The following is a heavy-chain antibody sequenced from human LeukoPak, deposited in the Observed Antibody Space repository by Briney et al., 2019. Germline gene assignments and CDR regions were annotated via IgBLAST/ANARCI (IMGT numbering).Heavy chain of an antibody. CDR3: ARANIAAANYPFDY. D-gene: IGHD6-25*01. CDR1: GFTFDDYA. J-gene: IGHJ4*02. Sequence: GGSLRLSCAASGFTFDDYAMHWVRQAPGKGLEWVSGISWNSGSIGYADSVKGRFTISRDNAKNTPYLQMNSLRVEDTAVYYCARANIAAANYPFDYWGQGTLVTVSS. V-gene: IGHV3-9*01. CDR2: ISWNSGSI.